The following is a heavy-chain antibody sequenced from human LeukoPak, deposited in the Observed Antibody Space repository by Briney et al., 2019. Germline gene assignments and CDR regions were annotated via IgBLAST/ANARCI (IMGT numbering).Heavy chain of an antibody. Sequence: ASVKVSCTASGYTFTSYGISWVRQAPGQGLEWMGWISAYNGNTNYAQKLQGRVTMTTDTSTSTAYMELRSLRSDDTAVYYCARGLEYSSSTYFDYWGQGTLVTVSS. V-gene: IGHV1-18*01. J-gene: IGHJ4*02. CDR1: GYTFTSYG. CDR3: ARGLEYSSSTYFDY. CDR2: ISAYNGNT. D-gene: IGHD6-6*01.